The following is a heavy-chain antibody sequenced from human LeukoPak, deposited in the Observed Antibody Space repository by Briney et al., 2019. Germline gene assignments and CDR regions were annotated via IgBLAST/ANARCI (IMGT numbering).Heavy chain of an antibody. V-gene: IGHV4-59*01. CDR1: GGSISNYY. CDR3: ARESGLRRWELSTAYYYGMDV. CDR2: IYYSGST. J-gene: IGHJ6*02. Sequence: SETLSLTCTVSGGSISNYYWSWIRQPPGKGLEWIGYIYGYIYYSGSTNYNPSLKSRVTISVDTSKNQFSLKVSSVTAADTAVYYCARESGLRRWELSTAYYYGMDVWGQGTTVTVSS. D-gene: IGHD1-26*01.